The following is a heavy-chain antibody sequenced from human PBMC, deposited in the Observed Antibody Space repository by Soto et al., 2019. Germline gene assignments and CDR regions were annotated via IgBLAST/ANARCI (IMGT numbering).Heavy chain of an antibody. V-gene: IGHV3-30*18. CDR3: AKGDCSGGSCYFSAFDI. D-gene: IGHD2-15*01. CDR1: GFTFSSYG. Sequence: SLRLSCAASGFTFSSYGMHWVRQAPGKGLEWVAVISYDGTNNYYTESVKGRFTISRDNSKNTLFLQMNSLRAEDTAVYFCAKGDCSGGSCYFSAFDIWGQGTMDTVSS. J-gene: IGHJ3*02. CDR2: ISYDGTNN.